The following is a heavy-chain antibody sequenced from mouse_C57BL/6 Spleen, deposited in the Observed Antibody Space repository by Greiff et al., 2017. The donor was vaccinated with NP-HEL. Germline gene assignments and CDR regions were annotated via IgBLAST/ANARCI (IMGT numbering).Heavy chain of an antibody. D-gene: IGHD4-1*01. CDR2: ISSGGSYT. Sequence: EVNLVESGGDLVKPGGSLKLSCAASGFTFSSYGMSWVRQTPDKRLEWVATISSGGSYTYYPDSVKGRFTISRDNAKNTLYLQMSSLKSEDTAMYYCARLGTGTVDYWGQGTTLTVSS. J-gene: IGHJ2*01. CDR3: ARLGTGTVDY. V-gene: IGHV5-6*01. CDR1: GFTFSSYG.